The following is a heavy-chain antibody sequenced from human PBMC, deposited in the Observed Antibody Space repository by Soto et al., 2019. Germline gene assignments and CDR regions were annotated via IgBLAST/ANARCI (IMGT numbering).Heavy chain of an antibody. CDR2: NSSGSSYI. V-gene: IGHV3-21*03. Sequence: GGSLRLSCAASGFIFSSYSMNWVRQAPGKGLEWVSSNSSGSSYIYYADSVKGRFTISRDNAKNSLSLQMNSLKTEDTAVYYCTTDLRSPARRFDPWGQGTLVTVSS. CDR1: GFIFSSYS. D-gene: IGHD4-17*01. CDR3: TTDLRSPARRFDP. J-gene: IGHJ5*02.